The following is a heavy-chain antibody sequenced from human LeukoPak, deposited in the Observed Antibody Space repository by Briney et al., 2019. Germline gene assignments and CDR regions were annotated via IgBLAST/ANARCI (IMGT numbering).Heavy chain of an antibody. CDR3: ARGVAAAYDY. CDR2: IYYSGST. Sequence: SETLSLTCTVSGGSISSSSYYWGWIRQPPEKGLEWIGYIYYSGSTNYNPSLKSRVTISVDTSKNQFSLKLSSVTAAGTAVYYCARGVAAAYDYWGQGTLVTVSS. D-gene: IGHD6-13*01. J-gene: IGHJ4*02. CDR1: GGSISSSSYY. V-gene: IGHV4-61*05.